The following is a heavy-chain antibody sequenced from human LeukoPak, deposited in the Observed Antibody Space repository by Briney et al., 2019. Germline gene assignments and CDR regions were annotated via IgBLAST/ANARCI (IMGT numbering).Heavy chain of an antibody. Sequence: ASVKVSCKASGYTFTGYYIHWVRQAPGQGLEWMGWIKSNSAGTNYAQKFQGRVTMTRDTSISTAYMELSRLRSDDTAVYYCASNLRDYGGFDYWGQGTLVTVSS. V-gene: IGHV1-2*02. D-gene: IGHD4-17*01. CDR2: IKSNSAGT. CDR3: ASNLRDYGGFDY. J-gene: IGHJ4*02. CDR1: GYTFTGYY.